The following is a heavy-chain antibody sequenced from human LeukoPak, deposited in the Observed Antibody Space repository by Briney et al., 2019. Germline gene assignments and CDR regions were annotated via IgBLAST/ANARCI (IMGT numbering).Heavy chain of an antibody. J-gene: IGHJ4*02. CDR1: GGSISSYY. V-gene: IGHV4-59*01. D-gene: IGHD3-9*01. Sequence: SETLSLTCTVSGGSISSYYWSWIRQPPGKGLEWIGYIYYSGSTNYNPSLKSRVTISVDTSKNQFSLKLSSVTAADTAVYYCAKGPRSLAGDILTGYYPNPDYWGQGTLVTVSS. CDR3: AKGPRSLAGDILTGYYPNPDY. CDR2: IYYSGST.